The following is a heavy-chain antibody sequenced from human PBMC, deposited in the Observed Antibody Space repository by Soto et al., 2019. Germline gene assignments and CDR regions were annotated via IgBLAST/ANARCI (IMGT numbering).Heavy chain of an antibody. CDR1: SGPSRSHN. CDR3: VRQGIDYLHGLVDV. J-gene: IGHJ6*02. CDR2: VYYTGDT. D-gene: IGHD5-12*01. V-gene: IGHV4-59*08. Sequence: QVQVQQSGPGLVKPSETLSLTCTVSSGPSRSHNWGWIRQPPGRGLEWIGYVYYTGDTSYNPSLKGRVTISADTSTNHTSLTLRSVTAADTAVYYCVRQGIDYLHGLVDVWGQGTTVSVSS.